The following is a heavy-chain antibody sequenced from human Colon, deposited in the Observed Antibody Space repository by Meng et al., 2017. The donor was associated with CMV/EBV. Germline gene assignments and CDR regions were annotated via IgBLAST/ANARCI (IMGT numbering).Heavy chain of an antibody. Sequence: GGSLRLSCAASGFTFSSYSLNWVRQAPGKGLEWASSISHTSDTYYADSLKGRFTLSRDNAQNSVYLQMNSLTAEDTAVYYCARGWPPDFWGQGTLVTVSS. CDR1: GFTFSSYS. J-gene: IGHJ1*01. CDR2: ISHTSDT. CDR3: ARGWPPDF. D-gene: IGHD6-13*01. V-gene: IGHV3-21*06.